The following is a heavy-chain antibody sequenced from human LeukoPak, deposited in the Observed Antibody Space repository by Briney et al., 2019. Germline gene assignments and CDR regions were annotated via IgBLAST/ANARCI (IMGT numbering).Heavy chain of an antibody. Sequence: PGGSLRLSCAASGFTFSNAWMSWVRQAPGKGLEWVGRIKSKTDGGTTDYAARVKGIFTISRDDSKNTLYLQMNSLKTEDTAVYYCTIDIVVVVAALYNWFDPWGQGTLVTVSS. V-gene: IGHV3-15*01. D-gene: IGHD2-15*01. CDR3: TIDIVVVVAALYNWFDP. CDR2: IKSKTDGGTT. CDR1: GFTFSNAW. J-gene: IGHJ5*02.